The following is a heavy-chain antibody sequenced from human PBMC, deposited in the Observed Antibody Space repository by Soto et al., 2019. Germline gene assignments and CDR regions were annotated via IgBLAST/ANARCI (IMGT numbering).Heavy chain of an antibody. Sequence: PSETLSLTCTVSGDSISSSTYYWGWIRRPPGKGLEWIGYIYYSGSTYYNPSLKSRVTISVDTSKNQFSLKLSSVTAADTAVYYCARASITIFGVVDYYYWGQGTLVTVSS. CDR1: GDSISSSTYY. CDR2: IYYSGST. D-gene: IGHD3-3*01. J-gene: IGHJ4*02. V-gene: IGHV4-31*03. CDR3: ARASITIFGVVDYYY.